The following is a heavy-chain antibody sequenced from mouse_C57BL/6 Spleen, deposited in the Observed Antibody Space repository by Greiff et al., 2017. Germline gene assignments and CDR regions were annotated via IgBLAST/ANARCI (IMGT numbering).Heavy chain of an antibody. V-gene: IGHV1-59*01. J-gene: IGHJ1*03. CDR3: ARKETTVVAGPYWYFDV. D-gene: IGHD1-1*01. CDR2: IDPSDSYT. Sequence: QVQLKQPGAELVRPGTSVKLSCKASGYTFTSYWMHWVKQRPGQGLEWIGVIDPSDSYTNYNQKFKGKATLTVDTSSSTAYMQLSSLTSEDSAVYYCARKETTVVAGPYWYFDVWGTGTTVTVSS. CDR1: GYTFTSYW.